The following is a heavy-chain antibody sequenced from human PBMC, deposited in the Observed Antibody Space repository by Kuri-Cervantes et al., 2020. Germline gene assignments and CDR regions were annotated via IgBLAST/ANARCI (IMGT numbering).Heavy chain of an antibody. CDR2: VSGSGGST. D-gene: IGHD3-10*01. CDR3: AIIWFGELEIMDV. CDR1: GFTFSSYA. V-gene: IGHV3-23*01. J-gene: IGHJ6*02. Sequence: GESLKISCAASGFTFSSYAMSWVRQAPGKGLEWVSAVSGSGGSTYYADSVKGRFTISRDNSKNTLYLQMNSLRAEDTAVYYCAIIWFGELEIMDVWAKGPRSPSP.